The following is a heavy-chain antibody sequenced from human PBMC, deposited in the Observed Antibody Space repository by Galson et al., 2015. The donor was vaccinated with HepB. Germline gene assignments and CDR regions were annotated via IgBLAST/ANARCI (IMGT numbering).Heavy chain of an antibody. Sequence: VKVSCKASGYTFTSYYMHWVRQAPGQGLEWMGIINPSGGSTSYAQKFQGRVTMTRDTSTSTVYMELSSLRSEDTAVYYCAPSIAVAGPFDYWGQGTLVTVSS. CDR3: APSIAVAGPFDY. CDR1: GYTFTSYY. J-gene: IGHJ4*02. V-gene: IGHV1-46*03. CDR2: INPSGGST. D-gene: IGHD6-19*01.